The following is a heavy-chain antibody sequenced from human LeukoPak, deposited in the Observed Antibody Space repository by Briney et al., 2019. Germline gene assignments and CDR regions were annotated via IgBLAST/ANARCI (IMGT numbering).Heavy chain of an antibody. J-gene: IGHJ1*01. Sequence: SETLSLTCTESGFFITNNNYWGWIRQSPGKGLEWMGSIHHSGNRFETGSTHYNPSFRGRISVSADPSNNQFSLTLRSVTAADTGVYFFERNASSGFFNDWSQGTLVTVSS. V-gene: IGHV4-38-2*02. D-gene: IGHD6-19*01. CDR2: IHHSGNRFETGST. CDR3: ERNASSGFFND. CDR1: GFFITNNNY.